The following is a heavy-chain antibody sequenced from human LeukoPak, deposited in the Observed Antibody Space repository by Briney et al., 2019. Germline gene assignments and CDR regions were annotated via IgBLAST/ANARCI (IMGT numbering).Heavy chain of an antibody. CDR3: AREGLAAARTTRGVRYFDY. J-gene: IGHJ4*02. Sequence: SETLSLTCTVSGGSISSYYWSWIRQPPGKGLEWIGYIYYSGSANYNPSLKSRVTISVDTSKNQFSLKLSSVTAADTAVYYCAREGLAAARTTRGVRYFDYWGQGTLVTVSS. V-gene: IGHV4-59*01. D-gene: IGHD6-13*01. CDR2: IYYSGSA. CDR1: GGSISSYY.